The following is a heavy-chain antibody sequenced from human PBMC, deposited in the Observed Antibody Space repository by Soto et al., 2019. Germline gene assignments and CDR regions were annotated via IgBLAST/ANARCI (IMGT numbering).Heavy chain of an antibody. CDR2: TYYRSEWFN. D-gene: IGHD3-10*01. Sequence: WIRQSPSRGLEWLGRTYYRSEWFNEYAVSVKSRITINPDTSRNQISLQLNSVTPEDTAIYYCARDIDFAYWGRGTQVTVSS. J-gene: IGHJ4*01. CDR3: ARDIDFAY. V-gene: IGHV6-1*01.